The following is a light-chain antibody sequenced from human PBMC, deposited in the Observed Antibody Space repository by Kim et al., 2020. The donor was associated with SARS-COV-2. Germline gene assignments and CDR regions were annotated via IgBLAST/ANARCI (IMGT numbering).Light chain of an antibody. J-gene: IGLJ2*01. Sequence: SSELTQDPAVSVALGQTVRITCQGDSLRTYYTTWFQQKPGQAPIVVFYGKNNRPSGLPDRFSGSSSGNTTSLTITATQAGDEAAYYCNSRDNNDNVLFGG. CDR1: SLRTYY. V-gene: IGLV3-19*01. CDR3: NSRDNNDNVL. CDR2: GKN.